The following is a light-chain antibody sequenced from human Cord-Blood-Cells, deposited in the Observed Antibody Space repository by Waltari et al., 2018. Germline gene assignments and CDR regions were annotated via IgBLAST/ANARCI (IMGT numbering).Light chain of an antibody. CDR2: EGR. CDR3: CSYAGSSTFV. Sequence: SALTQPASVSGSPGQSITISCTGTRSDVGSDNLVSWYQQHPGKAPKLRIYEGRKRPSGVSNRFSGSKSGNTASLTISGLQAEDEADYYCCSYAGSSTFVFGTGTKVTVL. V-gene: IGLV2-23*01. CDR1: RSDVGSDNL. J-gene: IGLJ1*01.